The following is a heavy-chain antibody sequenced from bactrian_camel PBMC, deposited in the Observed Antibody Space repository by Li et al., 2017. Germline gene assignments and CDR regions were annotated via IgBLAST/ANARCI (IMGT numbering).Heavy chain of an antibody. D-gene: IGHD5*01. CDR2: VFPGAGLT. CDR1: RNMNV. V-gene: IGHV3S54*01. J-gene: IGHJ4*01. Sequence: HVQLVESGGGSVQAGGSLTLSCNYTRNMNVMAWFRQAPGKEREGVAAVFPGAGLTYYADSVKGRFTISRDAAKNILFLEMNNLKPEDSAMYHCAASLGKTYCHAAFFLTRSRPNFGQMGQGTQVTVS.